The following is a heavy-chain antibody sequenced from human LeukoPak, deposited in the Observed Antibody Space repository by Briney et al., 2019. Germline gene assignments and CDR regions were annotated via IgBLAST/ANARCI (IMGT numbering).Heavy chain of an antibody. CDR1: GGTFSSYA. CDR3: ASPEGGYSYGYVY. Sequence: GASVKVSCKASGGTFSSYAISWVRQAPGQGLEWMGGIIPIFGTANYAQKFQGRVTITADESTSIAYMELSSLRSEDTAVYYCASPEGGYSYGYVYWGQGTLVTVSS. V-gene: IGHV1-69*01. J-gene: IGHJ4*02. CDR2: IIPIFGTA. D-gene: IGHD5-18*01.